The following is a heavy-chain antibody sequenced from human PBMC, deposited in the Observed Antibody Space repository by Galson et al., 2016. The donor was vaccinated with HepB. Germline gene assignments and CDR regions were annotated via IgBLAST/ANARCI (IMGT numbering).Heavy chain of an antibody. CDR2: MNQDGREK. J-gene: IGHJ4*02. Sequence: SLRLSCAASGFSFSNKYMGWVRQAPGKGLEWLANMNQDGREKTYLGSVEGRFTISSDNADNSVFLQMNSLTVEDTAVYYCSGGGGWLADSWGQVTLVTVSS. V-gene: IGHV3-7*01. D-gene: IGHD5-12*01. CDR1: GFSFSNKY. CDR3: SGGGGWLADS.